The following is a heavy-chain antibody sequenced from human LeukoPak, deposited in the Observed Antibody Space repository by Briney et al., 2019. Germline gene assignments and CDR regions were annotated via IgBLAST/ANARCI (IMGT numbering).Heavy chain of an antibody. V-gene: IGHV3-15*01. CDR3: TTAGAWGGYDWTRYYFDY. Sequence: GGSLRLSCAASGFTFSNVWMSWVRQAPGKGLEWVGRIKSKTDGGTTDYAAPVKGRFTISRDDSKPTVYLQMNSLKTEDTAVYYCTTAGAWGGYDWTRYYFDYWGQGTLVTVSS. CDR1: GFTFSNVW. D-gene: IGHD5-12*01. J-gene: IGHJ4*02. CDR2: IKSKTDGGTT.